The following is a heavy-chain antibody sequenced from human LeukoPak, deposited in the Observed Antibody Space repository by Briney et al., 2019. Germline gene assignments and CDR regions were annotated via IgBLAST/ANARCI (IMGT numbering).Heavy chain of an antibody. CDR2: LYYSGST. CDR1: AGSISSSTYY. Sequence: SETLSLTCTVSAGSISSSTYYWGWLRQPPGKGLEWIGNLYYSGSTYYNPSLKSRVTISVDTSKNQFSLKLSSVTAADTAVYYCARQAISGYDPPPFDSWGQGTLVTVSS. D-gene: IGHD5-12*01. V-gene: IGHV4-39*01. J-gene: IGHJ4*02. CDR3: ARQAISGYDPPPFDS.